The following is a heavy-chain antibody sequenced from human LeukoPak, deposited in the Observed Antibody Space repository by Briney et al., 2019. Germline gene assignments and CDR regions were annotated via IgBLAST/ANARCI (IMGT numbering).Heavy chain of an antibody. CDR3: ARAPTYYSNRIDY. Sequence: SETLSLTCTVSGGSISSSTYYWGWIRQPPGKGLEWIGSIYYTGSTYYNPSLKSRVTISVDTSKNQFSLKLSSVTAAGTAVYYCARAPTYYSNRIDYWGQGTLVTVSS. D-gene: IGHD4-11*01. V-gene: IGHV4-39*07. CDR2: IYYTGST. CDR1: GGSISSSTYY. J-gene: IGHJ4*02.